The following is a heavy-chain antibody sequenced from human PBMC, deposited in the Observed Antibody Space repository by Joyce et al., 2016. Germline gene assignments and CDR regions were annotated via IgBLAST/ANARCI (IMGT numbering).Heavy chain of an antibody. V-gene: IGHV3-53*01. Sequence: EVRLVESGGGLIQPGGSLRLSCAASGFTVTTNYMNWVRQAPGKGLEWVSVIYPGGDTYYADSVKGRFSISRDSFKNTLSLQMNSLRAEDTAVYFCVGSDWYYFDYWGQGALVAVSS. D-gene: IGHD6-19*01. CDR1: GFTVTTNY. CDR2: IYPGGDT. CDR3: VGSDWYYFDY. J-gene: IGHJ4*02.